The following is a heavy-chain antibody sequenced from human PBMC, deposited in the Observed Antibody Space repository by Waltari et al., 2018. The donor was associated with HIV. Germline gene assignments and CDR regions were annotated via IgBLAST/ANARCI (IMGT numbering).Heavy chain of an antibody. CDR3: ARSTTGGYGSDLTY. J-gene: IGHJ4*02. D-gene: IGHD4-17*01. CDR1: GGSLSSYY. V-gene: IGHV4-59*01. CDR2: IYDSGNP. Sequence: QVQLQESGPGLVKPSETLSRTCTVSGGSLSSYYWNWIRQSPGKGLDWIGDIYDSGNPNYNPPLKSRITISLDTSKNQFSLDLNSVTAADTAVYCCARSTTGGYGSDLTYWGQGTLVTVSS.